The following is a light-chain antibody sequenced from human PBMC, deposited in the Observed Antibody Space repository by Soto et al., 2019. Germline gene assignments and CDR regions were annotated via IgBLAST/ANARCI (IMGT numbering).Light chain of an antibody. CDR3: QQLNGYVALT. V-gene: IGKV1-9*01. CDR1: QGISTY. Sequence: DIQLTQSPSFLYASVGDRVTITCRASQGISTYLAWYQQRPGKAPKLLIYDASTLQSGVPSRFSGSRSGIEFTLTISSLQPEDLATYYCQQLNGYVALTFGGGTKVDIK. CDR2: DAS. J-gene: IGKJ4*01.